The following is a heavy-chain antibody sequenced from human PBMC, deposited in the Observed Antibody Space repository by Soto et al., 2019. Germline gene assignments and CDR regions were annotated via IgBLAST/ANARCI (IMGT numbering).Heavy chain of an antibody. Sequence: ETLSLTCAVYGGSFSGYYWSWIRQPPGKGLEWIGEINHSGSTNYNPSLKSRVTISVDTSKNQFSLKLSSVTAADTAVYYCARGRSLYIVATTSQFDYWGQGTLVTVSS. CDR1: GGSFSGYY. V-gene: IGHV4-34*01. CDR3: ARGRSLYIVATTSQFDY. CDR2: INHSGST. D-gene: IGHD5-12*01. J-gene: IGHJ4*02.